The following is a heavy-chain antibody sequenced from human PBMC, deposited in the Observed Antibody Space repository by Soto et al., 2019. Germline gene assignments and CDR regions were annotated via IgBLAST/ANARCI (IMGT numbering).Heavy chain of an antibody. V-gene: IGHV2-5*02. J-gene: IGHJ5*02. CDR1: GLSLTSNRMG. CDR2: IYWEGGK. CDR3: AYRRGPENGDWFDP. Sequence: QITLKESGPTLVKPTQTLTLTCTFSGLSLTSNRMGVAWIRQPPGEALEWLAIIYWEGGKYYTPALKSRLTITRDTSKNQVVLTMTNMDPVDTATYYCAYRRGPENGDWFDPWGQGTLVTVSS. D-gene: IGHD7-27*01.